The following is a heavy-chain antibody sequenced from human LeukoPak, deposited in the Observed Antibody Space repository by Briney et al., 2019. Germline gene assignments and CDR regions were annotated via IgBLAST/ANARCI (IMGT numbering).Heavy chain of an antibody. Sequence: SETLSLTCTVSGGSISSGGYYWSWIRQPPGKGLEWIGYIYHSGSTYYNPSLKSRVTISVDRSKNQFSLKLSSVTAADTAVYYCARVPNYYDSSGSDFDYWGQGTLVTVSS. CDR3: ARVPNYYDSSGSDFDY. V-gene: IGHV4-30-2*01. D-gene: IGHD3-22*01. CDR1: GGSISSGGYY. CDR2: IYHSGST. J-gene: IGHJ4*02.